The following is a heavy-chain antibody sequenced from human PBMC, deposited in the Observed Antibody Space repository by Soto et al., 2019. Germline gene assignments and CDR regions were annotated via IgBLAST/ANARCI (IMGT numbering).Heavy chain of an antibody. V-gene: IGHV4-59*01. D-gene: IGHD1-20*01. J-gene: IGHJ5*02. CDR2: IYYSGST. CDR3: ARDRISGSNWFDP. Sequence: SETLSLTCTVSGGSISSYYWSWIRQPPGKGLEWIGYIYYSGSTNYNPSLKSRATISVDTSKNQFSLKLSSVTAADTAVYYCARDRISGSNWFDPWGQGTLVTVSS. CDR1: GGSISSYY.